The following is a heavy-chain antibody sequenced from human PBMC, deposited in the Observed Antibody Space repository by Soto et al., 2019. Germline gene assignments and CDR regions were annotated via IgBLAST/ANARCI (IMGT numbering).Heavy chain of an antibody. D-gene: IGHD6-19*01. CDR2: IYFSGTT. CDR3: GLAGGRFYGMDF. Sequence: PSETLSLTCAVSGGSISSHNRWRWVRQPPGKGLEWIGEIYFSGTTKFNRSLKSRISMLVDKSKNHFSLTLTSVTAAYTAVYYCGLAGGRFYGMDFWGQGTTVTVSS. CDR1: GGSISSHNR. V-gene: IGHV4-4*02. J-gene: IGHJ6*02.